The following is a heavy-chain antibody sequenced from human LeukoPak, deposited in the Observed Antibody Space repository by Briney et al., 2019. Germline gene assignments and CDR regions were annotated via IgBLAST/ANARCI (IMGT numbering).Heavy chain of an antibody. D-gene: IGHD2-15*01. CDR2: IIPIFGTA. J-gene: IGHJ4*02. CDR1: GGTFSSYA. Sequence: SVKVSCKASGGTFSSYAISWVRQAPGQGLEWMGGIIPIFGTANYAQKFQGRVTITADESTSTAYTVLSSLRSEDTAVYYCARGYCSGGSCYSGSCYFDYWGQGTLVTVSS. V-gene: IGHV1-69*13. CDR3: ARGYCSGGSCYSGSCYFDY.